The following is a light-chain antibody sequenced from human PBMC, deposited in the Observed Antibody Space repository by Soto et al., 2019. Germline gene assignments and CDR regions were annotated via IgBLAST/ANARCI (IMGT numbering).Light chain of an antibody. J-gene: IGLJ2*01. CDR3: CSYAGHTNVL. CDR2: EVV. CDR1: SSDIGSYNY. Sequence: QSVLTQPASVSGSPGQSITISCTGTSSDIGSYNYVSWYQQYPGEAPKLMIYEVVKRPSGVPDRFSGSKSGNTASLTVSGLQAEDEADYYCCSYAGHTNVLFGGGTKLTVL. V-gene: IGLV2-8*01.